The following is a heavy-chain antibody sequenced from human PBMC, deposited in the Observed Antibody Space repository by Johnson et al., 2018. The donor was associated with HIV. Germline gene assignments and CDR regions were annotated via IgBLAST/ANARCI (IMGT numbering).Heavy chain of an antibody. CDR3: ASGNWNYAFAFDI. CDR1: GFTFDDYA. Sequence: VQLVESGGGLVQPGRSLRLSCAASGFTFDDYAMHWVRQAPGKGLEWVSGISWNSGSIGYADAVKGRFTISRDNAKNSLYLQMNSLRAEDTALYYCASGNWNYAFAFDIWGQGTMVTVSS. V-gene: IGHV3-9*01. D-gene: IGHD1-7*01. CDR2: ISWNSGSI. J-gene: IGHJ3*02.